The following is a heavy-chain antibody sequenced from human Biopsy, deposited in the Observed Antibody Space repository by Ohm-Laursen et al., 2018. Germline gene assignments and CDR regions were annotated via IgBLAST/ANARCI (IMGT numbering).Heavy chain of an antibody. CDR1: GFTLSGYT. D-gene: IGHD3-10*01. CDR2: ISGSGVTK. V-gene: IGHV3-11*01. J-gene: IGHJ4*02. CDR3: ATDGAGSYNEN. Sequence: SLRLSCAASGFTLSGYTMNWVRQAPGKGLEWLSYISGSGVTKMYADSVEGRFAVSRDNAKNSLYLEMNNLTVEDTAVYYCATDGAGSYNENWGQGTLVSVSS.